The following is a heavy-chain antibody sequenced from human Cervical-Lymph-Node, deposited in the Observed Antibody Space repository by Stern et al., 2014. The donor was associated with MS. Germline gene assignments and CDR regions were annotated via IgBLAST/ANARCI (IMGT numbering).Heavy chain of an antibody. D-gene: IGHD3-16*01. Sequence: VQLVESGAEVKKPGASVNVSCKASGYTFSSFAITWVRQAPGQGLEWMGTITVYNGNTNYAQRAQDRVTMTTDTSTNTAYMEVRNLRSDDAALYSWARGWGHPRHWGQGTLVTVSS. J-gene: IGHJ4*02. CDR2: ITVYNGNT. CDR3: ARGWGHPRH. V-gene: IGHV1-18*01. CDR1: GYTFSSFA.